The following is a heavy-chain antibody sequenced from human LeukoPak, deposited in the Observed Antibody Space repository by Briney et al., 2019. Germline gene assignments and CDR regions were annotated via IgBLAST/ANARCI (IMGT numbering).Heavy chain of an antibody. CDR3: AKGYYGSGSYGWFDY. CDR2: ISNSGDNT. J-gene: IGHJ4*02. Sequence: PGGSLRLSCAASGFTFSSYVMSWVRQAPGKGLEWVSAISNSGDNTYYADSVKGRFTISRDNSKNTLYLQMNSLRAEDTAVYYCAKGYYGSGSYGWFDYWGQGTLVTVSS. V-gene: IGHV3-23*01. D-gene: IGHD3-10*01. CDR1: GFTFSSYV.